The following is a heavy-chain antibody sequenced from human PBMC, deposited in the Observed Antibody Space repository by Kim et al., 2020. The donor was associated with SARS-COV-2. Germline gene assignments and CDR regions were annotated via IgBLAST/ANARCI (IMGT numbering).Heavy chain of an antibody. CDR3: ARHLEGYCSGGSCLNWFDP. J-gene: IGHJ5*02. V-gene: IGHV5-10-1*01. CDR2: IDPSDSYT. D-gene: IGHD2-15*01. CDR1: GYSFTSYW. Sequence: GESLKISCQGSGYSFTSYWISWVRQMPGKGLEWMGRIDPSDSYTNYSPSFQGHVTISADKSISTAYLQWSSLKASDTAMYYCARHLEGYCSGGSCLNWFDPWGQGTLVTVSS.